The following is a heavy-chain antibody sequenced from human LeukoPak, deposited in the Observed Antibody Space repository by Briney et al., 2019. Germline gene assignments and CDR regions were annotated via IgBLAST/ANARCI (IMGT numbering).Heavy chain of an antibody. CDR2: IYISGST. CDR3: ARVVGARYNWFDP. Sequence: PSQTLSLTCTVSGGSISSGSYYWSWIRQPAGKGLEWIGRIYISGSTNYNPSLKSRVTISVDTSKNQFSLKLSSVTAADTAVYYCARVVGARYNWFDPWGQGTLVTVSS. V-gene: IGHV4-61*02. J-gene: IGHJ5*02. CDR1: GGSISSGSYY. D-gene: IGHD1-26*01.